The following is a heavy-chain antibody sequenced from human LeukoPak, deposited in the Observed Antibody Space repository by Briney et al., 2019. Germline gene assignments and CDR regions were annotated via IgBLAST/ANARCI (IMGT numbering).Heavy chain of an antibody. CDR3: ARDLRGYSYGLGTTFDY. Sequence: ASVKVSCKASGYTFTGYYMHWVRQAPGQGLEWMGWINTNTGNPTYAQGFTGRFVFSLDTSVSTAYLQISSLKAEDTAVYFCARDLRGYSYGLGTTFDYWGQGTLVTVSS. CDR1: GYTFTGYY. J-gene: IGHJ4*02. V-gene: IGHV7-4-1*02. D-gene: IGHD5-18*01. CDR2: INTNTGNP.